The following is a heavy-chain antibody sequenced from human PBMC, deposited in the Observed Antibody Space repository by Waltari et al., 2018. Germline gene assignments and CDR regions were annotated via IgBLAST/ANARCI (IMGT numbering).Heavy chain of an antibody. Sequence: VQLQQWGAGLLKPSETLSLTCAVYGGSFSGYYWSWIRQPPGKGLEWIGEINHSGSTNYNPSLKSRVTISVDTSKNQFSLKLSSVTAADTAVYYCARGHKFTYSSSSVGFDYWGQGTLVTVSS. CDR3: ARGHKFTYSSSSVGFDY. J-gene: IGHJ4*02. CDR1: GGSFSGYY. V-gene: IGHV4-34*01. CDR2: INHSGST. D-gene: IGHD6-6*01.